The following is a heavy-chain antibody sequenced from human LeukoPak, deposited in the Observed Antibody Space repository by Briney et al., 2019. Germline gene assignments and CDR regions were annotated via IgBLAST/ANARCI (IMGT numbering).Heavy chain of an antibody. CDR1: EYTFTGYY. CDR3: ARDLSRDNWFDP. J-gene: IGHJ5*02. Sequence: ASVKVSCKAYEYTFTGYYMHWVRQAPGQGLEWMGWINPNSGGTNYAEKFQGRVTMTRDTSIRTAYMELTGLTSDDTAIYYCARDLSRDNWFDPWGQGPLVSVSS. V-gene: IGHV1-2*02. CDR2: INPNSGGT.